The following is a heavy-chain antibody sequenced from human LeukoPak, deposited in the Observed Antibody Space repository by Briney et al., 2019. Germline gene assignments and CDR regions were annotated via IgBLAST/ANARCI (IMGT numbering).Heavy chain of an antibody. CDR2: INLNSGGT. J-gene: IGHJ6*02. CDR1: GYTFTGYY. D-gene: IGHD2-2*01. Sequence: ASVKVSCKASGYTFTGYYMHWVRQAPGQGLEWMGWINLNSGGTNYAQKFQGWVTMTRDTSISTAYMELSRLRSDDTAVYYCARGWDQLLPYGMDVWGQGTTVTVSS. V-gene: IGHV1-2*04. CDR3: ARGWDQLLPYGMDV.